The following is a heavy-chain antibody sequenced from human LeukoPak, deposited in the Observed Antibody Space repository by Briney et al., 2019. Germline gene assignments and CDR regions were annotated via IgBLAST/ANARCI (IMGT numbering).Heavy chain of an antibody. CDR3: ATGRGVVVPTSRQNDY. V-gene: IGHV1-24*01. D-gene: IGHD2-2*01. J-gene: IGHJ4*02. Sequence: PGASVKVSCKVSGYTLTELSMHWVRQAPGKGLEWMGGFDPEDGETIYAQKFQGRVTMTEDTSTDTAYMDLSSLRSEDTAVYYCATGRGVVVPTSRQNDYWGQGTLVTVSS. CDR2: FDPEDGET. CDR1: GYTLTELS.